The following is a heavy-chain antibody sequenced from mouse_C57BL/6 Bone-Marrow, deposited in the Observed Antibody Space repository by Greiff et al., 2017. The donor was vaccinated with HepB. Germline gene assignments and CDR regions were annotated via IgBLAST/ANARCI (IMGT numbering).Heavy chain of an antibody. V-gene: IGHV5-12*01. D-gene: IGHD4-1*01. CDR2: ISNGGGST. CDR1: GFTFSDYY. Sequence: EVNVVESGGGLVQPGGSLKLSCAASGFTFSDYYMYWVRQTPEKRLEWVAYISNGGGSTYSPDTVKGRFTIARDNAKNTLYLQMSRLKSEDTAMYYCARHDLTGDAYWGQGTLVTVSA. CDR3: ARHDLTGDAY. J-gene: IGHJ3*01.